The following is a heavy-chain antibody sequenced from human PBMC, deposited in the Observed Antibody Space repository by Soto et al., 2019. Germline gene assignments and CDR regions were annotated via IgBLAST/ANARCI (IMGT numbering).Heavy chain of an antibody. J-gene: IGHJ4*02. Sequence: QLQLQESGPGLVKPSETLSLTCTVSGGSISSSSYYWGWIRQPPGKGLEWIGSIYYSGSTYYNPSLKSRVSISVDTSKNQFSLKLSSVTAADTAVYYCARICSSTSCQIGGFDYWGQGTLVTVSS. CDR3: ARICSSTSCQIGGFDY. CDR1: GGSISSSSYY. V-gene: IGHV4-39*01. CDR2: IYYSGST. D-gene: IGHD2-2*01.